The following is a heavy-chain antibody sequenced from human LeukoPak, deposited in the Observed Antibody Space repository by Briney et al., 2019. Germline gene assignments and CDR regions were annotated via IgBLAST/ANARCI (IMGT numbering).Heavy chain of an antibody. V-gene: IGHV4-61*02. CDR2: IYRSGST. Sequence: SETLSLTCTVSGGSITSAGYSWGWIRQPAGKGLEWIGRIYRSGSTNSNPSLKSRVTISVDTSKNQFSLKLSSVTAADTAVYYCARGYCTSPSCSENRYYFDSWGQGALVTVSS. D-gene: IGHD2-2*01. CDR1: GGSITSAGYS. CDR3: ARGYCTSPSCSENRYYFDS. J-gene: IGHJ4*02.